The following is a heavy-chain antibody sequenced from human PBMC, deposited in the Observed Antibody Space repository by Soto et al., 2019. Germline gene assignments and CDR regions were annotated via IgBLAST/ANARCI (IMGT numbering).Heavy chain of an antibody. CDR1: GGTFSSYA. D-gene: IGHD3-22*01. CDR2: IIPIFGTA. Sequence: QVQLVQSGAEVKKPGSSVKVSCKASGGTFSSYAISWVRQAPGQGLEWMGGIIPIFGTADYAQKFRGRVTITANXXRXPAYMELSSLRSEDTAVYYCASHYDSSGYYYRGLDYWGQGTLVTVSS. V-gene: IGHV1-69*12. CDR3: ASHYDSSGYYYRGLDY. J-gene: IGHJ4*02.